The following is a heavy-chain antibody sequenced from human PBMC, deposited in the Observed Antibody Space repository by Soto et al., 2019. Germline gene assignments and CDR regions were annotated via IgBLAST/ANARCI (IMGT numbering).Heavy chain of an antibody. V-gene: IGHV1-8*01. CDR2: MNPNSGNT. Sequence: ASVKVSCKASGYTFTSYDINWVRQATGQGLEWMGWMNPNSGNTGYAQKFQGRVTMTRNTSISTAYMELSSLRSEDTAVYYCARGGDTAMEHYYYYGMDVWGQGTTVTVS. D-gene: IGHD5-18*01. J-gene: IGHJ6*02. CDR3: ARGGDTAMEHYYYYGMDV. CDR1: GYTFTSYD.